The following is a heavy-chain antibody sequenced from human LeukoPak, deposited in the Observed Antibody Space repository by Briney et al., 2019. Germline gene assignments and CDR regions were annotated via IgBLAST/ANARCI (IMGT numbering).Heavy chain of an antibody. D-gene: IGHD3-16*02. CDR3: ARKLAVGVWGSYRYFSGYFQH. J-gene: IGHJ1*01. CDR2: IYYSGSA. CDR1: GGSISSSSYY. Sequence: SEILSLTCTVSGGSISSSSYYWGWIRQPPGKGLEWIGSIYYSGSAYYNPSLKSRVTISVDTSKNQFSLKLSSVTAADTAVYYCARKLAVGVWGSYRYFSGYFQHWGQGTLVTVSS. V-gene: IGHV4-39*07.